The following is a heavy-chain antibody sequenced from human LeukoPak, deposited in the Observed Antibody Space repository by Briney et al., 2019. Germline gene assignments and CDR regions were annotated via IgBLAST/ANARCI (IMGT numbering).Heavy chain of an antibody. CDR3: AREDYSSPRAYWCAFDI. V-gene: IGHV1-46*01. CDR2: INPSGGST. CDR1: GYTFTSYY. J-gene: IGHJ3*02. D-gene: IGHD6-13*01. Sequence: ASVKVSCKASGYTFTSYYMHWVRQAPGQGLEWMGIINPSGGSTSYAQKFQGRVTMTRDTSTNTVYMELSSLRSEDTAVYYCAREDYSSPRAYWCAFDIWGQGTMVTVYS.